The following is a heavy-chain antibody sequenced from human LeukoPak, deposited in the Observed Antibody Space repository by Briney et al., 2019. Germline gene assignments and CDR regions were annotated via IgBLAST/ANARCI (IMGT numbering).Heavy chain of an antibody. D-gene: IGHD6-13*01. CDR1: GGSISSYY. CDR3: ARVSAAAPYYFDY. Sequence: SETLSLTCTDSGGSISSYYWSWIRQPPGKGLEWIGYIYYSGSTNYNPSLKSRVTISVDTSKNQFSLKLSSVTAADTAVYYCARVSAAAPYYFDYWGQGTLVTVSS. J-gene: IGHJ4*02. CDR2: IYYSGST. V-gene: IGHV4-59*01.